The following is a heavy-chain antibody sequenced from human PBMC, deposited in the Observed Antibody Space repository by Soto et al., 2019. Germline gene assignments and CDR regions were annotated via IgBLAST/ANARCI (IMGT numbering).Heavy chain of an antibody. D-gene: IGHD2-15*01. CDR2: ISNRGDT. J-gene: IGHJ3*02. V-gene: IGHV3-66*01. Sequence: GGSLRLSYTVSGFIVRDTYVNWVRQSPGKGLEWVSVISNRGDTHYADSVRGRFSLSRDISDNTLHLQMNNLRVEDTAVYYCAREPRYCRGGSCSITGDAYDIWGQGTMGTVSS. CDR1: GFIVRDTY. CDR3: AREPRYCRGGSCSITGDAYDI.